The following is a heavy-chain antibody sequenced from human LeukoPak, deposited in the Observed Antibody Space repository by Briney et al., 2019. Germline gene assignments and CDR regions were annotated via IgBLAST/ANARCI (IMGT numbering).Heavy chain of an antibody. V-gene: IGHV1-46*01. CDR1: GYTFTSYY. J-gene: IGHJ4*02. CDR3: ARERVDSGSYYFDY. D-gene: IGHD1-26*01. CDR2: INPSGGNT. Sequence: ASVKVSCKASGYTFTSYYMHWVRQAPGQGLEWMGIINPSGGNTNYAQKLQGRVTMTTDTSTSTAYMELRSLRSDDTAVYYCARERVDSGSYYFDYWGQGTLVTVSS.